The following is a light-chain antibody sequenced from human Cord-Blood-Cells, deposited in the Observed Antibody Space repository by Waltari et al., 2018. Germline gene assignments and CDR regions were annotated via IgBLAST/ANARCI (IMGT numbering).Light chain of an antibody. CDR2: DVS. CDR3: CSYAGSYNYV. V-gene: IGLV2-11*01. J-gene: IGLJ1*01. CDR1: SSDVGGYNY. Sequence: QSALTQPRSVSGSPGQSVTIPCTGTSSDVGGYNYVSWYQQHPGQAPKLMIYDVSKRPSGFPDRFSGSKSGNTASLTISGLQAEDEADYYCCSYAGSYNYVFGTGTKVTVL.